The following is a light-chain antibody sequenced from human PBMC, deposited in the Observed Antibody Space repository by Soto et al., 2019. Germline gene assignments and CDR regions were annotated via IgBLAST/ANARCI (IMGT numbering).Light chain of an antibody. J-gene: IGKJ1*01. CDR2: DAS. V-gene: IGKV1-5*01. CDR3: QQYNSYSAT. CDR1: QSISSW. Sequence: IPTTQPPSTLAASLGERVTITCRASQSISSWLAWYQQKPGKAPKLLIYDASSLESGVPSRFSGSGSGTEFTLTISSLQPDDFATYYCQQYNSYSATFGQGTKVDIK.